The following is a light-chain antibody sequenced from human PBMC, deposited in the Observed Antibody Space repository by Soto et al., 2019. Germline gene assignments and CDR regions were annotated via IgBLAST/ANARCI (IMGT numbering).Light chain of an antibody. CDR2: GAS. J-gene: IGKJ1*01. Sequence: EIVLTQSPGTLSLSPGERATLTCRASQSVSSSYLGWYQQKLGQAPRLLIYGASSRATGIPDRFSGSGSGTDFTLTISRLEPEDFAVYYCQQYGSSPQTFGQGTKVDNK. CDR3: QQYGSSPQT. V-gene: IGKV3-20*01. CDR1: QSVSSSY.